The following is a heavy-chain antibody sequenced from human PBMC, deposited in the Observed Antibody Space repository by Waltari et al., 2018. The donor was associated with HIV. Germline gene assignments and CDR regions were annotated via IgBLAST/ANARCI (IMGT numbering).Heavy chain of an antibody. Sequence: EVQVVDSGGDLVQPGQSLRLSCAASGFTVSHNYVTWVRQAPGKGLEWVSVIYRSGKIDYSDSAKGRFIMSRDSSKNTVYLQMNSLRIGDTAVYYCARGSTGRLQARGGYFGLDVWGQGTTVTVSS. J-gene: IGHJ6*02. V-gene: IGHV3-66*02. CDR3: ARGSTGRLQARGGYFGLDV. D-gene: IGHD4-4*01. CDR1: GFTVSHNY. CDR2: IYRSGKI.